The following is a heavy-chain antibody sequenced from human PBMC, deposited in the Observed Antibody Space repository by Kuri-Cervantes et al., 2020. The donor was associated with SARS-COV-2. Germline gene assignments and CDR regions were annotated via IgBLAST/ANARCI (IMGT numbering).Heavy chain of an antibody. D-gene: IGHD5-12*01. CDR2: IYESGDT. Sequence: SETLSLTCTVSGASISSSTYYWGWIRQSPGKGLEWIGSIYESGDTYYSSSLKSRLSLSVDTSKNQFSLKLTSVTAADTAMYYCARGKDIVATIDAFVYWGQGTLVTVSS. V-gene: IGHV4-39*01. CDR1: GASISSSTYY. J-gene: IGHJ4*02. CDR3: ARGKDIVATIDAFVY.